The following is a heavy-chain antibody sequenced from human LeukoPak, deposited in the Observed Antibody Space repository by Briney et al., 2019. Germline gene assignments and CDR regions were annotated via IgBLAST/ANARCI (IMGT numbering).Heavy chain of an antibody. Sequence: QPGGSLRLSCAASEFTFSSYEMNWVRQAPGKGLEWVSYISSSGSTIYYADSVKGRFTISRDNAKNSLYLQMNSLRAEDTAVYYCARPYYYGSGGYYIGQDWGQGTLVTVSS. CDR1: EFTFSSYE. CDR3: ARPYYYGSGGYYIGQD. V-gene: IGHV3-48*03. D-gene: IGHD3-10*01. CDR2: ISSSGSTI. J-gene: IGHJ4*02.